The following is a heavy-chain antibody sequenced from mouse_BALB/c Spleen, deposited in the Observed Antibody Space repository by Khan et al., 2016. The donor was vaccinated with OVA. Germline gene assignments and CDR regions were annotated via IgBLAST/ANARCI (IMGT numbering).Heavy chain of an antibody. D-gene: IGHD1-2*01. CDR3: ARGGGTAPFAY. J-gene: IGHJ3*01. CDR1: GFTFSDYG. Sequence: EVKLVESGGGLVQPGGSRKLSCAASGFTFSDYGMAWVRQAPGKGPEWVAFISDLAYTIYYADTVTGRFTISRENAKNTLYLEMSSLRSEHTAIYYCARGGGTAPFAYWGLGTLVTVSA. CDR2: ISDLAYTI. V-gene: IGHV5-15*02.